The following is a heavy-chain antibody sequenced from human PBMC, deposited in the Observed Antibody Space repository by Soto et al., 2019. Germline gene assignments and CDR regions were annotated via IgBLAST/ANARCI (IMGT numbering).Heavy chain of an antibody. CDR1: GGSISSGGYY. V-gene: IGHV4-31*03. J-gene: IGHJ4*02. CDR2: IYYSGST. CDR3: AREIPSRYCTNGVCYTGGFDY. Sequence: QVQLQESGPGLVKPSQTLSLTCTVSGGSISSGGYYWSWIRQHPGKGLEWIGYIYYSGSTYYNPFLKSRVTISVDTSKNQFSLKLSSVTAADTAVYYCAREIPSRYCTNGVCYTGGFDYWGQGTLVTVSS. D-gene: IGHD2-8*01.